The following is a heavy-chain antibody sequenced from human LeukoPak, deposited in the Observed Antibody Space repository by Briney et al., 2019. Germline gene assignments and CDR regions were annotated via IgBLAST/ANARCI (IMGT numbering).Heavy chain of an antibody. J-gene: IGHJ3*02. D-gene: IGHD3-22*01. Sequence: HGESLKISCKGSGYSFTSYWIGWVRQMPGKGLEWMGIMYPGDSDTRYSPSFQGQVTISADKSISTAYLQWSSLKASDTAMYYCARQRTYHYDSSGYYHDAFDMWGQGTMVTVSS. CDR3: ARQRTYHYDSSGYYHDAFDM. CDR2: MYPGDSDT. V-gene: IGHV5-51*01. CDR1: GYSFTSYW.